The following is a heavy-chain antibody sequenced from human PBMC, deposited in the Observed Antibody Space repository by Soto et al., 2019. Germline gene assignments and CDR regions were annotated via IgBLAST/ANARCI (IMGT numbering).Heavy chain of an antibody. CDR3: ATAGAPARPFGY. V-gene: IGHV5-10-1*01. CDR1: GYSFTSYW. J-gene: IGHJ4*02. Sequence: GESLKISCKGSGYSFTSYWISWVRQMPVKGLEWMGRIDPSDSYTNYSPSFQGHVTISADKSISTAYLQWSSLKASDTAMYYCATAGAPARPFGYWGQGTLVTVSS. CDR2: IDPSDSYT. D-gene: IGHD6-6*01.